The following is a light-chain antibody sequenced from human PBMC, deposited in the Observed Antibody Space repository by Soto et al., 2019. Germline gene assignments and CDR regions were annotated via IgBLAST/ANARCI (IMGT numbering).Light chain of an antibody. V-gene: IGKV1-39*01. CDR1: QSISSY. CDR2: AAS. Sequence: DIPMTQSPSSLSASVGDRVTITCRASQSISSYLNWYQQKPGKAPKLLIYAASSLQSGVPSRLGGCGSGTAYTLTISSLQPEDFATYYCLQSYSPPYTFGQGTKLEIK. CDR3: LQSYSPPYT. J-gene: IGKJ2*01.